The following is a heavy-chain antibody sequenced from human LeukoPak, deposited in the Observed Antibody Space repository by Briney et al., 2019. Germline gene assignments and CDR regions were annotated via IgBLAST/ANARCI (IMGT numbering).Heavy chain of an antibody. J-gene: IGHJ4*02. D-gene: IGHD6-19*01. Sequence: SETLSLTCTVSGGSISSSSYYWGWIRQPPGKGLEWIVRIYYSGSTYYHPSLKSRFTISVDTSKNQFSLKLSSVTAADTAVYYCATSIAVAGTALNFDHWGQGTLVTVSS. CDR2: IYYSGST. CDR3: ATSIAVAGTALNFDH. V-gene: IGHV4-39*01. CDR1: GGSISSSSYY.